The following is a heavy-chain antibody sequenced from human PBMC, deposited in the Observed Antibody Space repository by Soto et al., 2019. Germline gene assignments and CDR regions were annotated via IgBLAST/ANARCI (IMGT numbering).Heavy chain of an antibody. Sequence: PGRPVRLSCTASGLTFSDFAIHRVSQTAGKGLQWLAVTSFDGNKKYYADSVKGRFTISRDNSKNTLYLQMNSLRAEDTAVYYCAKDQGSSWYEIDYWGQGTLVTVSS. V-gene: IGHV3-30*18. CDR1: GLTFSDFA. D-gene: IGHD6-13*01. CDR3: AKDQGSSWYEIDY. CDR2: TSFDGNKK. J-gene: IGHJ4*02.